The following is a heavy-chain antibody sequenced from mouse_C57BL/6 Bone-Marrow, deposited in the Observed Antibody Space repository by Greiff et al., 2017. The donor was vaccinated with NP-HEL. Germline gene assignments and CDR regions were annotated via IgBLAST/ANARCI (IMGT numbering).Heavy chain of an antibody. CDR2: IHPNSGST. Sequence: VQLQQPGAELVKPGASVKLSCKASGYTFTSYWMHWVKQRPGQGLEWIGMIHPNSGSTNYNEKFKSKATLTVDKSSSTAYMQLSSLTSEDSAVYYCARHYYDYDWFAYWGQGTLVTVSA. CDR3: ARHYYDYDWFAY. D-gene: IGHD2-4*01. V-gene: IGHV1-64*01. J-gene: IGHJ3*01. CDR1: GYTFTSYW.